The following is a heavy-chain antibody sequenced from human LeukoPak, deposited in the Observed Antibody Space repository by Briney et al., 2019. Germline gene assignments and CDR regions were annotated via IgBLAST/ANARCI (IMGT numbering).Heavy chain of an antibody. Sequence: GGSLEISWKGSGSRFTSYWIAWVRQMPGKGLEWMGIIYPGDSDTRYSPSFQGQVTISADKPISTAYPQWSSLKASDTAMYYCARQEYSSSSGDYWGQGTLVTVSS. J-gene: IGHJ4*02. CDR1: GSRFTSYW. CDR3: ARQEYSSSSGDY. V-gene: IGHV5-51*01. CDR2: IYPGDSDT. D-gene: IGHD6-6*01.